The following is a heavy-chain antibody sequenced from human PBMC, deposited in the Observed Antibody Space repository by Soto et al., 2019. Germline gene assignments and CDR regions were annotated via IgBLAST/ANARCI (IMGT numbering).Heavy chain of an antibody. D-gene: IGHD2-2*01. CDR2: ISAYNGNT. CDR1: GYTFTSYG. V-gene: IGHV1-18*01. CDR3: ARVGGSPLEDIVVVPAAIYYYYYMDV. Sequence: ASVKVSCKASGYTFTSYGISWVRQAPGQGLEWMGWISAYNGNTNYAQKLQGRVTMTTDTSTSTAYMELRSLRSDDTAVYYCARVGGSPLEDIVVVPAAIYYYYYMDVWGKGTTVTVSS. J-gene: IGHJ6*03.